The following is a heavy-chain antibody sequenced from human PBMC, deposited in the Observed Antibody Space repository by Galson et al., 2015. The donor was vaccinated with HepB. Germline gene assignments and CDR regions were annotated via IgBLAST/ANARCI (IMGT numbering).Heavy chain of an antibody. CDR1: GYTFTSYD. CDR2: MNPNSGNT. J-gene: IGHJ6*03. D-gene: IGHD2-2*01. V-gene: IGHV1-8*01. CDR3: ARGGLHVVFPPRSSRGYYYYMDV. Sequence: SVKVSCKASGYTFTSYDINWVRQATGQGLEWMGWMNPNSGNTGYAQKFQGRVTMTRNTSISTAYMELSSLRSEDTAVYYCARGGLHVVFPPRSSRGYYYYMDVWGKGTTVTVSS.